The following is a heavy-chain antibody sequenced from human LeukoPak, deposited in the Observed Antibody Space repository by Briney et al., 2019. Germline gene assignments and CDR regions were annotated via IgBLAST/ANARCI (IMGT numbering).Heavy chain of an antibody. Sequence: GGSLRLSCAASGFTVSSNYMSWVRQAPGKGLEWVSAISGSGGSTYYADSVKGRFTISRDNSKNTLYLQMNSLRAEDTAVYYCAKGGNWNYVGYWGQGTLVTVSS. J-gene: IGHJ4*02. CDR1: GFTVSSNY. CDR2: ISGSGGST. V-gene: IGHV3-23*01. CDR3: AKGGNWNYVGY. D-gene: IGHD1-1*01.